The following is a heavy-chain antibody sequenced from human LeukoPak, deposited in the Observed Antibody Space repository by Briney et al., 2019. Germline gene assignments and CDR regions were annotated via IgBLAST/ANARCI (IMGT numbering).Heavy chain of an antibody. Sequence: ISXSGSTIYYAHSVKGRFTISRDNSKNTLYLQMNSLRAEDTAVYYCANSYGSGSYYRYYYGMDVWGQGTTVTVSS. D-gene: IGHD3-10*01. CDR2: ISXSGSTI. J-gene: IGHJ6*02. V-gene: IGHV3-23*01. CDR3: ANSYGSGSYYRYYYGMDV.